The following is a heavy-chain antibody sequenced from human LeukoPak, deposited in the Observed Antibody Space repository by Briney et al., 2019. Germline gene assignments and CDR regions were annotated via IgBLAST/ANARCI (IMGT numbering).Heavy chain of an antibody. D-gene: IGHD5-12*01. CDR2: IYSSGTT. V-gene: IGHV4-4*07. J-gene: IGHJ5*02. Sequence: SETLSLTCTVSGGSISDYYWSWIRQPAGKGLEWIGRIYSSGTTIYNPSLKSRVTMSVDTSKNQFSLKLSSVTAADTAVYFCASGSSGYDPWGQGTLVTVSS. CDR1: GGSISDYY. CDR3: ASGSSGYDP.